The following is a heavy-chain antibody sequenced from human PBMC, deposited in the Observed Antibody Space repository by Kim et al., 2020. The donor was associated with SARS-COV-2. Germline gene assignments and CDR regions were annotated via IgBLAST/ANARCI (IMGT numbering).Heavy chain of an antibody. CDR2: IIPIFGTA. Sequence: SVKVSCKASGGTFSSYAISWVRQAPGQGLEWMGGIIPIFGTANYAQKFQSRVTITADESTSTAYMELSSLRSEDTAVYYCASVVDSNRYYYGSGTAYGMDVWGQGTTVTVSS. D-gene: IGHD3-10*01. CDR1: GGTFSSYA. J-gene: IGHJ6*02. CDR3: ASVVDSNRYYYGSGTAYGMDV. V-gene: IGHV1-69*13.